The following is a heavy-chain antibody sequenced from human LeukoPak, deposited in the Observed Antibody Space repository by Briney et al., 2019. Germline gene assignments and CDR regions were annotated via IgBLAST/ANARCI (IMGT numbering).Heavy chain of an antibody. CDR1: GGSFSGYY. Sequence: SETLSLTCAVYGGSFSGYYWSWIRQPPGKGLEWIGEINHSGSTNYNPSLKSRVTISVDTSKNQFSLKLSSVTAADTAVYYCARGHGSGSYQRYYYYGMDVWGQGTTVTVSS. D-gene: IGHD3-10*01. CDR2: INHSGST. J-gene: IGHJ6*02. CDR3: ARGHGSGSYQRYYYYGMDV. V-gene: IGHV4-34*01.